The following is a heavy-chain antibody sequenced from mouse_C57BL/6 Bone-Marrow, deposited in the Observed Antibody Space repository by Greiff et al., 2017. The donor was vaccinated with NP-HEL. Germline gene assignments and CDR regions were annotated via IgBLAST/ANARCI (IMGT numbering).Heavy chain of an antibody. Sequence: EVHLVESGGGLVQPGGSLKLSCAASGFTFSSYGMSWVRQTPDKRLELVATINSNGGSTYYPDSVKGRFTISRDNAKNTLYLQMSSLKSEDTAMYYCARDRPYAMDYWGQGTSVTVSS. V-gene: IGHV5-6-3*01. CDR2: INSNGGST. CDR1: GFTFSSYG. CDR3: ARDRPYAMDY. J-gene: IGHJ4*01.